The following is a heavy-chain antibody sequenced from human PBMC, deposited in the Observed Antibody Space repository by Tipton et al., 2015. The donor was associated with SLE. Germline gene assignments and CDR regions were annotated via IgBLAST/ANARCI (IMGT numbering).Heavy chain of an antibody. CDR3: ARGAFGTGAEYFQH. CDR2: INHSGST. Sequence: TLSLTCAVYGGSFSGYYWSWIRQPPGKGLEWIGEINHSGSTNYNPSLKSRVTISVDTSKNQFSLKLSSVTAADTAVYYCARGAFGTGAEYFQHWGQGTLVTVSS. V-gene: IGHV4-34*01. CDR1: GGSFSGYY. J-gene: IGHJ1*01. D-gene: IGHD1-1*01.